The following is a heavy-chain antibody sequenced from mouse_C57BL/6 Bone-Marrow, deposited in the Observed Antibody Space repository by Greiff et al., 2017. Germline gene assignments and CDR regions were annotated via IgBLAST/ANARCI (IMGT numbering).Heavy chain of an antibody. Sequence: QVQLKQPGAELVRPGSSVKLSCKASGYTFTSYWMHWVKQRPIQGLEWIGNIDPSDSETHYNQKFKDKATLTVDKSSSTAYMQLSSLTSEDFAVYYWARESYDGYFLGFAYWGQGTLVTVSA. CDR2: IDPSDSET. V-gene: IGHV1-52*01. CDR1: GYTFTSYW. J-gene: IGHJ3*01. D-gene: IGHD2-3*01. CDR3: ARESYDGYFLGFAY.